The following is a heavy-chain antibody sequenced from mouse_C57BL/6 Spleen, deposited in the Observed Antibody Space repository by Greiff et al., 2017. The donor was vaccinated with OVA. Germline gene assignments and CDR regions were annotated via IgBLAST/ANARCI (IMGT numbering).Heavy chain of an antibody. V-gene: IGHV1-54*01. Sequence: VQLQQSGAELVRPGTSVKVSCKASGYAFTNYLIEWVKQRPGQGLEWIGVINPGRGGTNYNEKFKGKATLTADKSSSTAYMQLSSLTSEDSAVYFCARSDYYGSSLYYAMDYWGQGTSVTVSS. CDR3: ARSDYYGSSLYYAMDY. D-gene: IGHD1-1*01. CDR1: GYAFTNYL. J-gene: IGHJ4*01. CDR2: INPGRGGT.